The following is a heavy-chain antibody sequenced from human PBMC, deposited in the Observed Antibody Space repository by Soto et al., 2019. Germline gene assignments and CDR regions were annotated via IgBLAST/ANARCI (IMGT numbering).Heavy chain of an antibody. CDR1: GFTFSSYS. CDR3: ASNVWSHFAPEINYYMDV. CDR2: ISSSSSTI. Sequence: EVQLVESGGGLVQPGGSLRLSCAASGFTFSSYSMNWVRQAPGKGLEWVSYISSSSSTIYYADSVKGRFTISRDNAKNSLYLQMNSLRAEDTAVYYCASNVWSHFAPEINYYMDVWGKGTTVTVSS. V-gene: IGHV3-48*01. D-gene: IGHD2-21*01. J-gene: IGHJ6*03.